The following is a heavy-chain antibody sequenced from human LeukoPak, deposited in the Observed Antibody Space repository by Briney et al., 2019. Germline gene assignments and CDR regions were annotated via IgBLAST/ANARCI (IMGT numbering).Heavy chain of an antibody. J-gene: IGHJ4*02. CDR2: IIPIFGTA. CDR1: GGTFSSYA. Sequence: ASVKVSCKASGGTFSSYAISGVRQAPGQGLEGRGGIIPIFGTANYAQKLQGRVTITADESTSTAYMELSSLRSEDTAVYYCARQTRVAAPFDYWGQGALVTVSS. D-gene: IGHD6-13*01. V-gene: IGHV1-69*01. CDR3: ARQTRVAAPFDY.